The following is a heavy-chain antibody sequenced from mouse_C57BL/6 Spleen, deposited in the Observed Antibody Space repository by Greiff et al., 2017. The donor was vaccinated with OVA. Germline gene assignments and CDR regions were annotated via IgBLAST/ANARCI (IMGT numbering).Heavy chain of an antibody. V-gene: IGHV1-31*01. Sequence: VQLKESGPELVKPGASVKISCKASGYSFTGYYMHWVKQSHGNILDWIGYIYPYNGVSSYNQKFKGKATLTVDKSSSTAYMELRSLTSEDSAVYYCASSDSNYVAWFAYWGQGTLVTVSA. J-gene: IGHJ3*01. CDR1: GYSFTGYY. CDR2: IYPYNGVS. D-gene: IGHD2-5*01. CDR3: ASSDSNYVAWFAY.